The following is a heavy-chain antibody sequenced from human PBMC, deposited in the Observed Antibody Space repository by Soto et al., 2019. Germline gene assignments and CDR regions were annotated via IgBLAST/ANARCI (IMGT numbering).Heavy chain of an antibody. D-gene: IGHD2-2*01. V-gene: IGHV3-30*18. CDR2: ISYDGSNK. Sequence: QVQLVESGGGVVQPGRSLRLSCAASGFTFSSYGMHWVRQAPGKGLEWVAVISYDGSNKYYADSVKGRFTISRDNSKNTWYLQMNSLRAEDTAVYYCAKRGSSAGYFDDAFDICGQGKMVTVSS. CDR1: GFTFSSYG. J-gene: IGHJ3*02. CDR3: AKRGSSAGYFDDAFDI.